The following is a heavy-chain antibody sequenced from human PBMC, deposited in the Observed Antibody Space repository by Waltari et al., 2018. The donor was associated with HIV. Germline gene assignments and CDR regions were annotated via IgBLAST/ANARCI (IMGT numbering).Heavy chain of an antibody. J-gene: IGHJ3*02. CDR2: MRSSSNYI. Sequence: EVQLVESGGGLVKPGGSLRLSCAASGFTFSSYSMNWVRQAPGKGMEWVSSMRSSSNYIYDSDSVKGRFTIARDNAKNSLYRQKNSLRAEDTAVYYCARDEKVSIVGATHAFDIWGQGTMVTVSS. CDR3: ARDEKVSIVGATHAFDI. D-gene: IGHD1-26*01. V-gene: IGHV3-21*01. CDR1: GFTFSSYS.